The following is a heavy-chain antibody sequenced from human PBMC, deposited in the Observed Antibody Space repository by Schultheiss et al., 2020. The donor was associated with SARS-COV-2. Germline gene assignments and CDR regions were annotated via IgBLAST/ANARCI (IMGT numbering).Heavy chain of an antibody. V-gene: IGHV3-21*04. CDR3: ARALDSGSSWYRDY. Sequence: GGSLRLSCAASGFTFGDYAMSWVRQAPGKGLEWVSSISSSSSYIYYADSVKGRFTISRDNSKNTLYLQMNSLRAEDTALYYCARALDSGSSWYRDYWGQGTLVTVSS. CDR1: GFTFGDYA. D-gene: IGHD6-13*01. CDR2: ISSSSSYI. J-gene: IGHJ4*02.